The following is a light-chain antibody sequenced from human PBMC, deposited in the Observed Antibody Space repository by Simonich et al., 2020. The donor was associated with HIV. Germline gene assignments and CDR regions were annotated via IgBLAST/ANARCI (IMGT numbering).Light chain of an antibody. V-gene: IGKV1-39*01. Sequence: DIQMTQSPSSLSASVGDRVTITCRASQSISSYLNWYQQKPGKATKLLIYAASTLQSGVPSRFSGSGSGTDCTLTISSLQPEDFATYYCQQSFSTPYTFGQGTKLEIK. CDR2: AAS. CDR1: QSISSY. J-gene: IGKJ2*01. CDR3: QQSFSTPYT.